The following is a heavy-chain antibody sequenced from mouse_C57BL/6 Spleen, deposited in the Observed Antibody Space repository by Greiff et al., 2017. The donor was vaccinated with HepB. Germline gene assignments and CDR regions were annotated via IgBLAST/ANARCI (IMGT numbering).Heavy chain of an antibody. V-gene: IGHV1-39*01. J-gene: IGHJ3*01. Sequence: EVKLQESGPELVKPGASVKISCKASGYSFTDYNMNWVKQSNGKSLEWIGVINPNYGTTSYNQKFKGKATLTVDQSSSTAYMQLNSLTSEDSAVYYCAGYYYGSSTFAYWGQGTLVTVSA. CDR3: AGYYYGSSTFAY. D-gene: IGHD1-1*01. CDR2: INPNYGTT. CDR1: GYSFTDYN.